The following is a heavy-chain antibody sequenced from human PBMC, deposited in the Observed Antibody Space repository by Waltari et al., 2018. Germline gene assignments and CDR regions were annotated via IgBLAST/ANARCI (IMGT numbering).Heavy chain of an antibody. V-gene: IGHV3-30*18. Sequence: QAQLVESGGGVVQPGRSLRLSCAAPGFPFSSTGLEWVRQAPGKGLEGVAIISYDGSNKYYADSVKGRFTISRDNSKNTLYLEMNSLRAEDTAVYYCAKEVYYGLDVWGRGTTVTVSS. CDR1: GFPFSSTG. CDR3: AKEVYYGLDV. J-gene: IGHJ6*02. CDR2: ISYDGSNK.